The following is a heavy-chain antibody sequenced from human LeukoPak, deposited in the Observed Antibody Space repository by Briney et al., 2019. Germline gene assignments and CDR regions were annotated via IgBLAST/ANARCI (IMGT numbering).Heavy chain of an antibody. J-gene: IGHJ4*02. CDR1: GFTFSRYG. CDR3: AKDPFGYSSSWYDY. D-gene: IGHD6-13*01. Sequence: PGRSLRLSCAASGFTFSRYGMHWVRQTPGKGLEWVAVISYDASNKYYADSVKGRFTISRDNSKNTLYLQMNSLRAEDTAVYYCAKDPFGYSSSWYDYWGQGTLVTVSS. V-gene: IGHV3-30*18. CDR2: ISYDASNK.